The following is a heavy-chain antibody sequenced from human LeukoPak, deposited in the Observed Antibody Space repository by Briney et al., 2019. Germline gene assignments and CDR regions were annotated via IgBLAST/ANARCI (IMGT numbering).Heavy chain of an antibody. CDR3: AKVYSDYSLYYFDY. V-gene: IGHV3-30*18. CDR1: GFTFSSYS. Sequence: GGSLRLSCAASGFTFSSYSMNWVRQAPGKGLEWVAVISYDGSNKYYGDSVKGRFTISRDNSKNTVYLEMNSLRAEDTAVYYCAKVYSDYSLYYFDYWGQGTLVTVSS. J-gene: IGHJ4*02. CDR2: ISYDGSNK. D-gene: IGHD2/OR15-2a*01.